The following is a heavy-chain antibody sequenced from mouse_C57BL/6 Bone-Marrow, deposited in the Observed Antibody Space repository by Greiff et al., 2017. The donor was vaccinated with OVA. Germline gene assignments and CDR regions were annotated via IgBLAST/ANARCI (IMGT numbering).Heavy chain of an antibody. D-gene: IGHD2-3*01. V-gene: IGHV1-52*01. Sequence: QVQLQQPGAELVRPGSSVKLSCKASGYTFTSYWMHWVKQRPIQGLEWIGNIDPSDSETHYNQKFKDKATLTVDKSSSSAYMQLSSLTSEDAAVYDCARYTDEGYYNWYFGVWGTGTTVTVSS. CDR2: IDPSDSET. CDR3: ARYTDEGYYNWYFGV. CDR1: GYTFTSYW. J-gene: IGHJ1*03.